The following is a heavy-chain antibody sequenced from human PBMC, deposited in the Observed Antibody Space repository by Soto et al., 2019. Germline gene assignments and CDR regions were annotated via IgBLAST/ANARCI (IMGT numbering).Heavy chain of an antibody. CDR3: AKYKRIVGALDYSYAMHV. J-gene: IGHJ6*02. CDR2: ISDDGSNK. D-gene: IGHD1-26*01. Sequence: GGSLRLSCAASGFTFSRYAIHWVRQAPGEGLEWVAVISDDGSNKYYVDSVKGRFTISRDNSKNTLYLQMNNLRAEDTAVYYCAKYKRIVGALDYSYAMHVWGQGTTGTVSS. V-gene: IGHV3-30*18. CDR1: GFTFSRYA.